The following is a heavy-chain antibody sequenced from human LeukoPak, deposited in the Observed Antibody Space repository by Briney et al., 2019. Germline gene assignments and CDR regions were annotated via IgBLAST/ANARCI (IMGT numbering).Heavy chain of an antibody. CDR3: AVVGRTRIAVAGTGLSD. CDR1: GYTFTGYY. V-gene: IGHV1-2*02. D-gene: IGHD6-19*01. J-gene: IGHJ4*02. CDR2: INPNSGGT. Sequence: AASVKVSCKASGYTFTGYYMHWVRQAPGQGLEWMGWINPNSGGTNYAQRFQGRVTMTRDTSISTAYMELSRLRSDDTAVYYCAVVGRTRIAVAGTGLSDWGQGTLVTVSS.